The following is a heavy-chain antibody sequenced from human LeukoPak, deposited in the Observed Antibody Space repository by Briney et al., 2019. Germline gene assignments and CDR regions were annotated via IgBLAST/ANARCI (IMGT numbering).Heavy chain of an antibody. V-gene: IGHV3-33*08. CDR3: ARDREIYYDSSGLFDY. Sequence: GRSLRLSCAASGFTFSSYAMHWVRQAPGKGLEWVAVIWYDGSNKYYADSVKGRFTISRDNSKNTLYLQMNSLRAEGTAVYYCARDREIYYDSSGLFDYWGQGTLVTVSS. CDR1: GFTFSSYA. J-gene: IGHJ4*02. D-gene: IGHD3-22*01. CDR2: IWYDGSNK.